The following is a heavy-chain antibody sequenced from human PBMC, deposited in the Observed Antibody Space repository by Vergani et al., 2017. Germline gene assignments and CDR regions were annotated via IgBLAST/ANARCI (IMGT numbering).Heavy chain of an antibody. V-gene: IGHV3-30*01. Sequence: QVQLVESGGGVVQPGRSLRLSCAASGFTFSSYAMHWVRQAPGKGLEWVAVISYDGSNKYYADSVKGRFTISRDNSKNTLYLQMNSLRAEDTAVYYCWVYITTVTTLDFDYWGQGTLVTVSS. J-gene: IGHJ4*02. CDR1: GFTFSSYA. CDR2: ISYDGSNK. D-gene: IGHD4-17*01. CDR3: WVYITTVTTLDFDY.